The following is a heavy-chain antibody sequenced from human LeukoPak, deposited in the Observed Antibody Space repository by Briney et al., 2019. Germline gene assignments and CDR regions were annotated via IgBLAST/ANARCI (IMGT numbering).Heavy chain of an antibody. CDR3: TRVGIAVAAH. J-gene: IGHJ4*02. Sequence: GGSLRLSCAASGFTFSGSAMHWVRQASGKGLEWVGRIRSKANNYATAYAASVKGRFTISRDDSKNTAYLQMNSLKMEDTAVYYCTRVGIAVAAHWGQGTLVTVSS. CDR2: IRSKANNYAT. CDR1: GFTFSGSA. V-gene: IGHV3-73*01. D-gene: IGHD6-19*01.